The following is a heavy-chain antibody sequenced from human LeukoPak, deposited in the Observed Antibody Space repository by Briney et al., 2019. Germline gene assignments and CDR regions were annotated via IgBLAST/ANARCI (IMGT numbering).Heavy chain of an antibody. V-gene: IGHV1-8*01. CDR2: MNPNSGNT. CDR1: GYTFTSYD. CDR3: ARGQSQYYYYYYGMDV. J-gene: IGHJ6*02. Sequence: ASVMVSCKASGYTFTSYDINWVRQATGQGLEWMGWMNPNSGNTGYAQKFQGRVTMTRNTSISTAYMELSSLRSEDTAVYYCARGQSQYYYYYYGMDVWGQGTTVTVSS.